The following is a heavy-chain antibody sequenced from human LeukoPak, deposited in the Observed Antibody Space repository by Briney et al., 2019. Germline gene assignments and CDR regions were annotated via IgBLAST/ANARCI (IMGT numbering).Heavy chain of an antibody. J-gene: IGHJ4*02. CDR2: IGTAGDT. CDR3: ARVPETSSGYSYGYCDY. V-gene: IGHV3-13*01. CDR1: GFTFSSYD. D-gene: IGHD5-18*01. Sequence: PGGSLRLSCAASGFTFSSYDMHWVRQATGKGLEWVSAIGTAGDTYYPGSVKGRFTISRDNSKNTLYLQMNSLRAEDTAVYYCARVPETSSGYSYGYCDYWGQGTLVTVSS.